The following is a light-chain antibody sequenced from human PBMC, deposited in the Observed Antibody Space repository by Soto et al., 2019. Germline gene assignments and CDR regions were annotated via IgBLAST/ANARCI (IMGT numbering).Light chain of an antibody. J-gene: IGLJ1*01. Sequence: TEPRSASGYPALAVTISCTGTSSDVGGYNYVSWYQHHPGKAPKLIIYEVDERPSGVPDRFSGSKSGNTASLTVSGLQAEDEADYYCSSYVGSNNFPYVFGTGTKVTVL. CDR3: SSYVGSNNFPYV. CDR2: EVD. CDR1: SSDVGGYNY. V-gene: IGLV2-8*01.